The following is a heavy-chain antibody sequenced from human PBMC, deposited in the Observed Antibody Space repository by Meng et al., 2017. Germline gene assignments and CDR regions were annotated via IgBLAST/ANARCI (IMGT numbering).Heavy chain of an antibody. CDR2: IYYSGST. Sequence: SETLSLTCTVSGGSISSSSYYWGWIRQPPGKGLEWIGSIYYSGSTYYNPSLKSRVTISVDTSKNQFSLKLSSVTAADTAVYYCARGYYGSGSYYNPLDYWGQGTLVTVSS. CDR1: GGSISSSSYY. CDR3: ARGYYGSGSYYNPLDY. J-gene: IGHJ4*02. D-gene: IGHD3-10*01. V-gene: IGHV4-39*07.